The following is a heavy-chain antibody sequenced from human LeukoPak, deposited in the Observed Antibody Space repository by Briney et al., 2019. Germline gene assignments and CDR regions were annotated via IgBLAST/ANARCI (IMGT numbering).Heavy chain of an antibody. D-gene: IGHD7-27*01. CDR3: ARRELGNAFDI. J-gene: IGHJ3*02. CDR1: GGAISSGDYY. V-gene: IGHV4-30-4*01. CDR2: IYYSGST. Sequence: SQTLSLTCTVSGGAISSGDYYWSWIRQPPGKGLEWIGYIYYSGSTYYNPSLKSRVTISVDTSKHQFSLKLSSVTAADTAVYYCARRELGNAFDIWGQGTMVTVSS.